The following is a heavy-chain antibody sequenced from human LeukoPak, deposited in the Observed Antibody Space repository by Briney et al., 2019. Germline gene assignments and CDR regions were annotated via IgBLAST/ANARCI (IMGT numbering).Heavy chain of an antibody. V-gene: IGHV3-53*01. Sequence: GGSLRLSCAVSGFSVSSHYMSWVRQALGKGLQWVSVLYSGGFTNYAESVRGRFTISRDNSKNSLYLQMNSLRVEDTAVYYCARSSAAVAGIFDSWGQGTLVTVSS. CDR2: LYSGGFT. J-gene: IGHJ4*02. CDR1: GFSVSSHY. CDR3: ARSSAAVAGIFDS. D-gene: IGHD6-19*01.